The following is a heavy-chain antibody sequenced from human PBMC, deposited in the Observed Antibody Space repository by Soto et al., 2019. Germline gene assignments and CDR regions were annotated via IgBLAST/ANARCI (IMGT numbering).Heavy chain of an antibody. CDR1: GGSFSGYY. CDR2: INHSGST. J-gene: IGHJ4*02. CDR3: ARLPADSSGWFDYFDY. D-gene: IGHD6-19*01. V-gene: IGHV4-34*01. Sequence: SETLSLTCAVYGGSFSGYYWSWIRQPPGKGLEWIGEINHSGSTNYNPSLKSRVTISVDTSKNQFSLKLSSVTAADTAVYYCARLPADSSGWFDYFDYWGQGTLVTVSS.